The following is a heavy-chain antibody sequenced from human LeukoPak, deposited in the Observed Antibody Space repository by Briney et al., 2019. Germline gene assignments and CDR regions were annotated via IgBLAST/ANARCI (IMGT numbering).Heavy chain of an antibody. J-gene: IGHJ5*02. Sequence: SVKVSCKASGGTFSSYAISWVRQAPGQGLEWMGGIIPIFGTANYAQKFQGRVTITTDESTSTAYMELSSLRSEDTAVYYCARVAEGLLHAPYYWFDPWGQGTLVTVSS. CDR1: GGTFSSYA. CDR2: IIPIFGTA. V-gene: IGHV1-69*05. D-gene: IGHD3-3*01. CDR3: ARVAEGLLHAPYYWFDP.